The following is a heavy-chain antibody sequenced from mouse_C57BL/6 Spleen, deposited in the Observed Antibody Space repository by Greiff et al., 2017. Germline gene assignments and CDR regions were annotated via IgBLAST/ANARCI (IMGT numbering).Heavy chain of an antibody. V-gene: IGHV3-1*01. CDR2: ISYSGST. J-gene: IGHJ2*01. Sequence: DVKLQESGPGMVKPSQSLSLTCTVTGYSITSGYDWHWIRHFPGNKLEWMGYISYSGSTNYNPSLKSRISITHDTSKNHFFLKLNSVTTEDTATYYCARDSNYNMFDYWGQGTTLTVSS. CDR1: GYSITSGYD. D-gene: IGHD2-5*01. CDR3: ARDSNYNMFDY.